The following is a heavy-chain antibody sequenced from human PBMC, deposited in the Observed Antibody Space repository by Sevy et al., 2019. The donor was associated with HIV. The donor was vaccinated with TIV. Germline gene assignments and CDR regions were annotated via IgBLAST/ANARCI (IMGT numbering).Heavy chain of an antibody. V-gene: IGHV4-34*01. CDR1: GGSFSGYY. D-gene: IGHD3-16*02. CDR3: ARGRGYDYVWGSYRYTYFDY. Sequence: SETLSLTCAVYGGSFSGYYWSWIRQPPGKGLEWIGEINHSGSTNYNPSLKSRVTISVDTSKNQFSLKLSSVTAADTAVYYSARGRGYDYVWGSYRYTYFDYWGQGTLVTVSS. CDR2: INHSGST. J-gene: IGHJ4*02.